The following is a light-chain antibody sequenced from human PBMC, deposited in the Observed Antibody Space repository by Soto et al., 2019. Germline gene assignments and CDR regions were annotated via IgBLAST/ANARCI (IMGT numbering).Light chain of an antibody. V-gene: IGLV2-14*01. CDR1: SSDVGGYNY. CDR2: DVS. Sequence: QSVLTQPASVSGSPGQSITISCTGTSSDVGGYNYVSWYQQHPGKAPKLMIYDVSNRPSGVSNRFSGSKSGNTASLTISGLQDEDEADYYCSSYTSSSTLDFGTGTKVTVL. CDR3: SSYTSSSTLD. J-gene: IGLJ1*01.